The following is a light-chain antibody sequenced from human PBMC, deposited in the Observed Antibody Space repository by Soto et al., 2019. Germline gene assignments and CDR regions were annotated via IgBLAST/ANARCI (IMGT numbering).Light chain of an antibody. V-gene: IGLV1-40*01. CDR2: DTS. Sequence: QSVLTQPASWSGAQGGGGPISKTGSSSNIASFEVHWYQRLPGTAPKLPIYDTSNRPSGVPDRFSGSKSGTSASLAITGLQAEDEADYYCQSYDNSLTDYYVFGTGTKVTVL. J-gene: IGLJ1*01. CDR3: QSYDNSLTDYYV. CDR1: SSNIASFE.